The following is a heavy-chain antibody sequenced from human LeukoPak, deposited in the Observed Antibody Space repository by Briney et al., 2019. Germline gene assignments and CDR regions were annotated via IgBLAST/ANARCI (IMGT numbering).Heavy chain of an antibody. CDR3: ARAVVSNAFDI. CDR1: GAALSEYY. V-gene: IGHV4-38-2*01. D-gene: IGHD5/OR15-5a*01. CDR2: IYHSGST. Sequence: TSETLSLTCAVYGAALSEYYWSWIRQSPGKGLEWIGSIYHSGSTYYNPSLKSRVTISVDTSKNQFSLKLSSVTAADTAVYYCARAVVSNAFDIWGQGTMVTVSS. J-gene: IGHJ3*02.